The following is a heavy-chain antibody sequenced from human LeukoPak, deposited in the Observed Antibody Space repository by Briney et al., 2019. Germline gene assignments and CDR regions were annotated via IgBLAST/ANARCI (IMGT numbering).Heavy chain of an antibody. CDR2: IGASGGST. J-gene: IGHJ4*02. CDR1: GFTFSSYA. CDR3: AKAEGYDILTGLDY. V-gene: IGHV3-23*01. Sequence: GGSLRLSCATSGFTFSSYAMSWVRQAPGKGLEWVSGIGASGGSTYYADSVKCRFTISRDNSKNTLYLQMNSLRTEDTAVYYCAKAEGYDILTGLDYWGQGTLVTVSS. D-gene: IGHD3-9*01.